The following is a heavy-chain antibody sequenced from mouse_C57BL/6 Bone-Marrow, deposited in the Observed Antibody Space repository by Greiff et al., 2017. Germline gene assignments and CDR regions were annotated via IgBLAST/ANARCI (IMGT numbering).Heavy chain of an antibody. CDR3: TRVSSTGTGNYFDY. D-gene: IGHD4-1*02. V-gene: IGHV7-1*01. Sequence: EVRLVESGVGLVHSGRSLRLPCATSGFNFRAFYMEWVRQAPGKGLGWFAACRNKANDYTTECSASVKGRFIVYRETSQSILYLPMNVLRAKDTAIYYCTRVSSTGTGNYFDYWGQGTTLTVSS. CDR2: CRNKANDYTT. J-gene: IGHJ2*01. CDR1: GFNFRAFY.